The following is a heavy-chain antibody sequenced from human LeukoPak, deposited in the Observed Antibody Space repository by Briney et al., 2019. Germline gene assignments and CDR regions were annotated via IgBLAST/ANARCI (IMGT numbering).Heavy chain of an antibody. V-gene: IGHV3-15*01. CDR3: TTEYSGSRYGY. D-gene: IGHD6-13*01. CDR1: GITFSNAW. Sequence: GGSLRLSCAASGITFSNAWMTWVRQARGKGLEWVGRIRSTTNGGARDYAAPVKGRFTISRDDSQNTLYLQMNSLQSEDTAVYYCTTEYSGSRYGYWGQGTLVTVSS. CDR2: IRSTTNGGAR. J-gene: IGHJ4*02.